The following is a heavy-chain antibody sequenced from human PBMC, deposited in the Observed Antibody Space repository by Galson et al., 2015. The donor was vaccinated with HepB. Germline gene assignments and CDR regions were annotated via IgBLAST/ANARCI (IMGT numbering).Heavy chain of an antibody. J-gene: IGHJ6*02. CDR2: INPSGGST. CDR3: ARDQSRIIYRSGWHQGSYYGMDV. D-gene: IGHD6-19*01. V-gene: IGHV1-46*01. Sequence: SVKVSCKASGYTFTSYYMHWVRQAPGQGLEWMGVINPSGGSTSYAQKFQGRVTMTRDTSTSTVYMELSSLRSEDTAVYYCARDQSRIIYRSGWHQGSYYGMDVWGQGTTVTVSS. CDR1: GYTFTSYY.